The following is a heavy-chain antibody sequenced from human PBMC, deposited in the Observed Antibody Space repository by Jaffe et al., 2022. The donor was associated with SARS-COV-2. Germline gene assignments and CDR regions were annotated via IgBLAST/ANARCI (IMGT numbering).Heavy chain of an antibody. V-gene: IGHV3-7*03. CDR3: ARQSRNMVSGTVS. D-gene: IGHD3-10*01. J-gene: IGHJ4*02. Sequence: EVQLVESGGGLVQPGGSLRLSCAASGFTFGGSWMTWVRQAPGKGLEWVANIKPDGSEKYYVDSVKGRFTISIDNAKNSLYLQLNSLRAEDTAVYYCARQSRNMVSGTVSWGQGTLVTVSS. CDR1: GFTFGGSW. CDR2: IKPDGSEK.